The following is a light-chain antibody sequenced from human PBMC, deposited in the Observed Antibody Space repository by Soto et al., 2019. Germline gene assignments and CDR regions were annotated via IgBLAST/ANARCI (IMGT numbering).Light chain of an antibody. CDR1: QSISSW. J-gene: IGKJ1*01. V-gene: IGKV1-5*01. CDR3: QEYTTYSWT. Sequence: DIQMTQSPSTLSASVGDRVTITCRASQSISSWLAWYQQKPGKAPKVLIYDASTLESGVPSRFSGGGSGTEFTLTITCLQPDDFATYYCQEYTTYSWTFGQGTKVEVK. CDR2: DAS.